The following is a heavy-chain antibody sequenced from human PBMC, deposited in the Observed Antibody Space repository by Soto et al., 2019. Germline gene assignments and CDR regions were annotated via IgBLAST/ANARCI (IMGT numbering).Heavy chain of an antibody. CDR1: GGSISSYY. CDR2: IYYSGST. Sequence: QVQLQESGPGLVKPSETLSLTCTVSGGSISSYYWSWIRQPPGKGLEWIGYIYYSGSTNYNPSLRSRVTISVDTSKNQFSLRLSSVTAADTAVYYCARHYLGTVTRTIFSAFVIWGQGTMVTVSS. D-gene: IGHD4-17*01. V-gene: IGHV4-59*08. J-gene: IGHJ3*02. CDR3: ARHYLGTVTRTIFSAFVI.